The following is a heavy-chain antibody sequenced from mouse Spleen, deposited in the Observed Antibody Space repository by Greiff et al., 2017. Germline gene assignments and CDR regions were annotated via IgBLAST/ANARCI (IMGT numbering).Heavy chain of an antibody. Sequence: VKLQESGTELVKPGASVKLSCKASGYTFTSYWIHWVKQRPGQGLEWIGNINPSNGDTNYNEKFKSKASLTVDKSSSTAYMQLSSLTSEDSAVYYCARYYYGLAYWGQGTLVTVSA. CDR1: GYTFTSYW. V-gene: IGHV1-53*01. J-gene: IGHJ3*01. CDR2: INPSNGDT. CDR3: ARYYYGLAY. D-gene: IGHD1-1*01.